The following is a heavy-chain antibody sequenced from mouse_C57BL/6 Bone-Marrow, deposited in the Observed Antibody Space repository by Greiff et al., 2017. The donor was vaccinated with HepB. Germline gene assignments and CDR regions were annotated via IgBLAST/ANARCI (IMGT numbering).Heavy chain of an antibody. V-gene: IGHV1-81*01. D-gene: IGHD1-1*01. CDR2: IYPRSGNT. Sequence: QVQLKQSGAELARPGASVKLSCKASGYTFTSYGISWVKQRTGQGLEWIGEIYPRSGNTYYNEKFKGKATLTADKSSSTAYMELRSLTSEDSAVYFCAIYGSSSPGAMDYWGQGTSVTVSS. CDR3: AIYGSSSPGAMDY. J-gene: IGHJ4*01. CDR1: GYTFTSYG.